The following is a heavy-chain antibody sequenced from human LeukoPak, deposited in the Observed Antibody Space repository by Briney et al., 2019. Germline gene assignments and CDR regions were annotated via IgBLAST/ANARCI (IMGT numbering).Heavy chain of an antibody. V-gene: IGHV3-7*01. D-gene: IGHD1-1*01. Sequence: GGSLRLSCAASGFTFSSYLMSWVRQAPGKGLEWVANIKYEGSEKYYVDSVKVRFTISRDNAKNSLYLQMNSLRAEDTAVYYCARERYKGFDYWGQGTLVTVSS. CDR3: ARERYKGFDY. CDR1: GFTFSSYL. J-gene: IGHJ4*02. CDR2: IKYEGSEK.